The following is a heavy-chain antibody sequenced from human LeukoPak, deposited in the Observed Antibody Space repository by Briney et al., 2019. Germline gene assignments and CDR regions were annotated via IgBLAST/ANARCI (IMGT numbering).Heavy chain of an antibody. J-gene: IGHJ4*02. V-gene: IGHV3-48*01. CDR1: GFSFKIYS. Sequence: GGSLRLSCAASGFSFKIYSMNWVRQAPGKGLEWISYISSGGITIYYADSVKGRFTISRDNANNSVYLQMNSLRAEDTAVYYCARARIDYWGQGTLVTVSS. D-gene: IGHD1-14*01. CDR2: ISSGGITI. CDR3: ARARIDY.